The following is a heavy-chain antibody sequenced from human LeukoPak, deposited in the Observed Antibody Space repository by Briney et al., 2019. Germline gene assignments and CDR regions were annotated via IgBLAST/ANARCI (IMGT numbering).Heavy chain of an antibody. Sequence: LPGGSLRLSCAASGFTFSGYGMSWVRQAPGKGLEWVAVISYDGSNKYYADSVKGRFTISRDNSKNTLYLQMNSLRAEDTAVYYCAKAAFAEPQYYFDYWGQGTLVTVSS. CDR3: AKAAFAEPQYYFDY. CDR1: GFTFSGYG. V-gene: IGHV3-30*18. J-gene: IGHJ4*02. D-gene: IGHD2-21*01. CDR2: ISYDGSNK.